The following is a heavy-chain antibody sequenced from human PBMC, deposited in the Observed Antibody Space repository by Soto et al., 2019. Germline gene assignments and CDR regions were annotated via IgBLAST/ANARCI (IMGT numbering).Heavy chain of an antibody. V-gene: IGHV1-69*13. J-gene: IGHJ4*02. CDR3: ATKGYSYGSFDY. CDR2: IIPIFGTA. D-gene: IGHD5-18*01. Sequence: SVKVSCKASGGTFSSYAISWVRQAPGQGLEWMGGIIPIFGTANYAQKFQGRVTITADESTSTAYMELSSLRSEDTAVYYCATKGYSYGSFDYWGQGTLVTVSS. CDR1: GGTFSSYA.